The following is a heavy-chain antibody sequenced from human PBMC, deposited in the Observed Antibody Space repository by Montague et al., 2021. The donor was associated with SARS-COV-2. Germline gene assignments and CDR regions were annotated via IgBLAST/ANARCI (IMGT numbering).Heavy chain of an antibody. D-gene: IGHD4-23*01. Sequence: SETLSLTCTVSGGSISSYYWTWIRQPPGKGLESIGCIYHNGSTKYNPSLKSRVTISVDTSKNQFSLKLSSVSVADTAVYYYARGGGNSADYYNYTMDVWGQGTTVTVFS. V-gene: IGHV4-59*01. CDR3: ARGGGNSADYYNYTMDV. CDR1: GGSISSYY. J-gene: IGHJ6*02. CDR2: IYHNGST.